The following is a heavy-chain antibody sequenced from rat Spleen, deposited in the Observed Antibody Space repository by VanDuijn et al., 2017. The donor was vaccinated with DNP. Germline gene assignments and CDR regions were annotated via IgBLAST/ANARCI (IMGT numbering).Heavy chain of an antibody. Sequence: VQLVESGGGLVQPGRSLKLSCAASGFSFSDYNMAWVRQAPKKGLEWVATIIYDGTSTYYGDSVKDRFTVSRYNAKSTLYLQMDSLRSEDTATYYCTRDWPFDYWGQGVMVTVSS. CDR2: IIYDGTST. V-gene: IGHV5-7*01. CDR1: GFSFSDYN. D-gene: IGHD4-2*01. CDR3: TRDWPFDY. J-gene: IGHJ2*01.